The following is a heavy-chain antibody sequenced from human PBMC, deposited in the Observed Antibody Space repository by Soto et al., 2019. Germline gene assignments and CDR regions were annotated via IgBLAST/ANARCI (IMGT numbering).Heavy chain of an antibody. V-gene: IGHV4-30-2*01. J-gene: IGHJ4*02. CDR1: GGSISSGGYS. CDR3: AREAMRITFGGVIDYYFDY. CDR2: IYHSGST. D-gene: IGHD3-16*02. Sequence: SETLSLTCAVSGGSISSGGYSWSWIRQPPGKGLEWIGYIYHSGSTYYNPSLKSRVTISVDRSKNQFSLKLSSVTAADTAVYYCAREAMRITFGGVIDYYFDYWGQGTLVTVSS.